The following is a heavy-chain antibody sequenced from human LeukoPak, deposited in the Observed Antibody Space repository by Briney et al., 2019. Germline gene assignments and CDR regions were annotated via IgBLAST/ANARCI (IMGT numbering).Heavy chain of an antibody. CDR3: ARDYSTVTTFFDY. D-gene: IGHD4-17*01. CDR2: IYYTGNT. J-gene: IGHJ4*02. Sequence: SETLSLTCTVSGDSISSSSYYWGWIRQPPGRGLEWIGNIYYTGNTYYNPSLKSRVTIFVDTSKNQFSLRLSSVTAADTAVYYCARDYSTVTTFFDYWGQGTLVTVSS. CDR1: GDSISSSSYY. V-gene: IGHV4-39*02.